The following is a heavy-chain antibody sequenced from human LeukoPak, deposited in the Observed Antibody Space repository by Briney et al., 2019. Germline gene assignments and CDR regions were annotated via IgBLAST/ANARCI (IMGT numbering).Heavy chain of an antibody. J-gene: IGHJ4*02. V-gene: IGHV1-46*01. CDR2: INPSGGST. CDR3: ARDRIPSSLTGPYQFSY. Sequence: ASVRVSCKASGYTFTSYYMRWVRQAPGQGLEWMGIINPSGGSTSYAQKFQGRVTMTRDTSTSTVYMELSSLRSEDTAVYYCARDRIPSSLTGPYQFSYWGQGTLVTVSS. CDR1: GYTFTSYY. D-gene: IGHD3-9*01.